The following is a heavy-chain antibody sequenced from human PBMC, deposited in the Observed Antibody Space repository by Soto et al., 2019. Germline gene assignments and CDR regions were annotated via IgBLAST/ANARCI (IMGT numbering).Heavy chain of an antibody. CDR2: ISGSGGST. J-gene: IGHJ3*02. CDR1: GFTFSSYA. D-gene: IGHD2-15*01. CDR3: AKDPSYCSGGSCPSPDAFDI. V-gene: IGHV3-23*01. Sequence: GGSLRLSCAASGFTFSSYAMSWVRQAPGKGLEWVSAISGSGGSTYYADSVKGRFTISRDNSKNTLYLQMNSLRAEDTAVYYFAKDPSYCSGGSCPSPDAFDIWGQGTMVTVSS.